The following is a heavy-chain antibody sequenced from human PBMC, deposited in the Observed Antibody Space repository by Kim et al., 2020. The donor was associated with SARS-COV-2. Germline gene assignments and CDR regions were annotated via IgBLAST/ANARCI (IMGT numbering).Heavy chain of an antibody. J-gene: IGHJ2*01. Sequence: SETLSLTCTVSGGSVSSGSYYWSWIRQPPGKGLEWIGDIYYSGSTNYNPSLKSRVTISVDTSKNQFSLKLISVTAADPAVYYCAGVIFPWFGELLWDRYFYLCGRGTLVTVSS. V-gene: IGHV4-61*01. CDR3: AGVIFPWFGELLWDRYFYL. D-gene: IGHD3-10*01. CDR1: GGSVSSGSYY. CDR2: IYYSGST.